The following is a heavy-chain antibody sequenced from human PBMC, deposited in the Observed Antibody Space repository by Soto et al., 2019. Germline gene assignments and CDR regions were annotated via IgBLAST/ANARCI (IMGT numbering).Heavy chain of an antibody. V-gene: IGHV6-1*01. CDR3: GRDISAALDY. CDR2: TYYRSRWYN. D-gene: IGHD6-13*01. Sequence: PSQTLSLTCAISGDSVSSNTAAWNWIRQSPSRGLEWLGRTYYRSRWYNDYAISLKSRITINADTSKNQFSLQLNSVTPEDTAVYYCGRDISAALDYWDHGTLVTVSS. J-gene: IGHJ4*01. CDR1: GDSVSSNTAA.